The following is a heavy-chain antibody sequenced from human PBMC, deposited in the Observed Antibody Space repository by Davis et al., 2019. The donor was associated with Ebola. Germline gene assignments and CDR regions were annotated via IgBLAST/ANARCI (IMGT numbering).Heavy chain of an antibody. D-gene: IGHD6-6*01. Sequence: GESLKISCAASGFTFSSYWMSWVRQAPGKGLEWVANIKQDGSEKYYVDSVKGRFTISRDNAKNSLYLQMNSLRSEDTAVYYCARDGGGRELVLLNWFDPWGQGTLVTVSS. V-gene: IGHV3-7*03. CDR1: GFTFSSYW. CDR3: ARDGGGRELVLLNWFDP. J-gene: IGHJ5*02. CDR2: IKQDGSEK.